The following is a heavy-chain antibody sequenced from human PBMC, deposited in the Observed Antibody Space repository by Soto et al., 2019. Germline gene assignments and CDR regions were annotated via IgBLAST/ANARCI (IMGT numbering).Heavy chain of an antibody. CDR2: INSDGSVS. CDR3: ARGDCVGGTCYSLAGSFYYYVDV. J-gene: IGHJ6*03. V-gene: IGHV3-74*01. CDR1: GFTFSNYW. D-gene: IGHD2-15*01. Sequence: EVQLVESGGGLVQPGGSLRLSCVASGFTFSNYWMYWVRQAPGEGLVWVSRINSDGSVSSYGDSVKGRLTISRDNVKNTLYLQMDSLRAEDTAVYYCARGDCVGGTCYSLAGSFYYYVDVWGKGTAVTVFS.